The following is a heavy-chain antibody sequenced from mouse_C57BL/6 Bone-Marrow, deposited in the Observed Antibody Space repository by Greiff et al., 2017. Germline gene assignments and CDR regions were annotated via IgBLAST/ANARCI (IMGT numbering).Heavy chain of an antibody. D-gene: IGHD2-1*01. CDR2: IDPSASYT. Sequence: QVQLQQPGAELVMPGASVKLSCKASGYTFTSYWMHWVKQRPGQGLEWIGEIDPSASYTNYNQKFKGKSTLTVDTSSSTAYMQLSSLTSEDSAVYYCAREYDGKCYYSMAYWGQGASVTVSS. CDR3: AREYDGKCYYSMAY. CDR1: GYTFTSYW. V-gene: IGHV1-69*01. J-gene: IGHJ4*01.